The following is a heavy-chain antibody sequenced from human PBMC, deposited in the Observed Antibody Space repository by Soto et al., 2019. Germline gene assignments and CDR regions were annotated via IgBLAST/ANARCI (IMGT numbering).Heavy chain of an antibody. V-gene: IGHV3-21*02. J-gene: IGHJ6*02. CDR2: ISSSSFSI. CDR1: GFTFSSYS. CDR3: ARNESSNIYGMGV. Sequence: EVQLVESGGGLVKPGGSLRLSCAASGFTFSSYSMNWVRQAPGKGLEWVSSISSSSFSINYADSVKGRFSISRDNAHNSLHLQMNNLRADDTAVYYCARNESSNIYGMGVWGQGTTVTVSS. D-gene: IGHD6-6*01.